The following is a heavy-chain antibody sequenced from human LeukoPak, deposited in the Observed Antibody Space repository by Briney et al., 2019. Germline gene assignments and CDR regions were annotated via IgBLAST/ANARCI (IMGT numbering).Heavy chain of an antibody. CDR3: ARAWYYDSSGDNAFDI. Sequence: GGSMRLSCAASGFTFSSYSMNWVRQAPGKGLEWVSSISSSSSYIYYADSVKGRFTISRDNAKNSLYLQMNSPRAEDTAVYYCARAWYYDSSGDNAFDIWGQGRMVTVSS. D-gene: IGHD3-22*01. CDR1: GFTFSSYS. J-gene: IGHJ3*02. V-gene: IGHV3-21*01. CDR2: ISSSSSYI.